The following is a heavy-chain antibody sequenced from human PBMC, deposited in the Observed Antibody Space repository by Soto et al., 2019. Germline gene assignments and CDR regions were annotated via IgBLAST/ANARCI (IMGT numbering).Heavy chain of an antibody. V-gene: IGHV1-3*01. J-gene: IGHJ4*02. CDR2: INGGNGDT. D-gene: IGHD2-15*01. CDR1: GYTFTSYA. Sequence: GASVKVSCKASGYTFTSYALHCVRQAPGQRLEWMGWINGGNGDTKYSQKCQGRVTFTRDISANTAYMELSSLTSEETAVYDCARGGLYPSDYWGQGTLVSVSS. CDR3: ARGGLYPSDY.